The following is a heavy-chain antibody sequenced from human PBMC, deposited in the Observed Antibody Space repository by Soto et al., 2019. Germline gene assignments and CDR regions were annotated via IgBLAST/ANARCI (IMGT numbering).Heavy chain of an antibody. CDR1: GFTFSDYY. CDR3: ARDPSVVVVPAAIPNWFDP. CDR2: ISSSSSYT. D-gene: IGHD2-2*01. J-gene: IGHJ5*02. V-gene: IGHV3-11*06. Sequence: QVQLVESGGGLVKPGGSLRLSCAASGFTFSDYYMSWIRQAPGKGLEWVSYISSSSSYTNYAASVKGRFTISRDNAKNSLYLQMNSLRAEDTAVYYCARDPSVVVVPAAIPNWFDPWGQGTLVTVSS.